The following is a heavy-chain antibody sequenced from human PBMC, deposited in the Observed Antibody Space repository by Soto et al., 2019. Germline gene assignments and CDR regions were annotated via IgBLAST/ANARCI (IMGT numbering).Heavy chain of an antibody. CDR1: GYSFTNYG. J-gene: IGHJ6*03. CDR2: ISAYNGNT. Sequence: QDQLVQSGVEVKKPGASVKVSCKASGYSFTNYGLTWVRQAPGQGFEWMGWISAYNGNTNYAQKFQGGVTMTTGESTGTAYLALGSLRSEDTAVYYCARDRGVAPPVAGNTHYDYYMDVWGKGNTGTVSS. CDR3: ARDRGVAPPVAGNTHYDYYMDV. V-gene: IGHV1-18*01. D-gene: IGHD6-19*01.